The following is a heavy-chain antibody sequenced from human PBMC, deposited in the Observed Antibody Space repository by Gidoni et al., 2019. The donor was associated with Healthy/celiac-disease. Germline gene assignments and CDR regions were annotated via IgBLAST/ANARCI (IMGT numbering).Heavy chain of an antibody. Sequence: QVQLQESGPGLVTPSQTLSLTCTVSGGSISSGDYSWSWIRQPPGKGLEWIGYIYYSGSTYYNPSLKSRVTISVDTSKNQFSLKLSSVTAADTAVYYCARGGNWNRNFFGYWGQGTLVTVSS. D-gene: IGHD1-20*01. V-gene: IGHV4-30-4*01. CDR1: GGSISSGDYS. CDR2: IYYSGST. J-gene: IGHJ4*02. CDR3: ARGGNWNRNFFGY.